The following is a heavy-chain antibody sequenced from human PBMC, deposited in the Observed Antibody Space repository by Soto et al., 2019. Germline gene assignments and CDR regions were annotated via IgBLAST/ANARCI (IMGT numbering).Heavy chain of an antibody. Sequence: GGSLRLSCAASGFTFSSYAMSWVRQAPGKGLEWVSAISGSGGSTYYADSVKGRFTISRDNSKNTLYLQMNSLRVEDTAVYYCAKDGGVYSSGLYYFDYWGQGTLVTVSS. D-gene: IGHD6-19*01. J-gene: IGHJ4*02. CDR3: AKDGGVYSSGLYYFDY. CDR1: GFTFSSYA. CDR2: ISGSGGST. V-gene: IGHV3-23*01.